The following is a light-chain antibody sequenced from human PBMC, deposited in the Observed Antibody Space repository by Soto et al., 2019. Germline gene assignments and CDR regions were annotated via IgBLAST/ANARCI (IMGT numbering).Light chain of an antibody. Sequence: QSVLTQPPSASGTPGQRVTISCSGSGSNIGSNTVNWYQQLPGTAPKLLIYSLNHRPSGVPDRFSGSKSGTSASLAISGLQSEDEADYYCAAWDDSLNGHWVFGGGTKVTVL. CDR2: SLN. CDR3: AAWDDSLNGHWV. V-gene: IGLV1-44*01. J-gene: IGLJ3*02. CDR1: GSNIGSNT.